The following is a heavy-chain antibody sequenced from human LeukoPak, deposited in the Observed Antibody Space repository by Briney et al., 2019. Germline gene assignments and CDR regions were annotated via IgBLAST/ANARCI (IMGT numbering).Heavy chain of an antibody. CDR3: ARARSYRTYYFDY. V-gene: IGHV4-59*08. CDR2: IYYSGST. Sequence: SETLSLTCTVYGGSISSYYWSWIRQPPGKGLEWIGYIYYSGSTNYNPSLKSRVTISVDTSKNQFSLKLSSVTAADTAVYYCARARSYRTYYFDYWGQGTLVTVSS. CDR1: GGSISSYY. D-gene: IGHD1-26*01. J-gene: IGHJ4*02.